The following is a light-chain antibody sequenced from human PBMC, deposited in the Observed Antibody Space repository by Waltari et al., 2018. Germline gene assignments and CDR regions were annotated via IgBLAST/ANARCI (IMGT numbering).Light chain of an antibody. CDR3: QQRSSWPLT. Sequence: EIVLTQSPATLSLSPGERATLSCRASLSVSSYVAWYQQKPGQAPRLVIYDASSRATGTPARFSGVGSGTDFTLTISSLEPEDFAIYYCQQRSSWPLTFGGGTKVEIK. CDR2: DAS. J-gene: IGKJ4*01. V-gene: IGKV3-11*01. CDR1: LSVSSY.